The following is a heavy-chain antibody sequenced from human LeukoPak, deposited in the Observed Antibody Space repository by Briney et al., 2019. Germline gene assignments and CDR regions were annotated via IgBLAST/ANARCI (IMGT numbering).Heavy chain of an antibody. Sequence: SVKVSCKASGGTFSSYAISWVRQAPGQGLEWMGGIIPIFGTANYAQKFQGRVTITADESTSTAYMELSSLRSEDTAVYYCARAHCSSTSCSIDYYFDYWGQGTLVTVSS. CDR1: GGTFSSYA. V-gene: IGHV1-69*13. J-gene: IGHJ4*02. CDR2: IIPIFGTA. D-gene: IGHD2-2*01. CDR3: ARAHCSSTSCSIDYYFDY.